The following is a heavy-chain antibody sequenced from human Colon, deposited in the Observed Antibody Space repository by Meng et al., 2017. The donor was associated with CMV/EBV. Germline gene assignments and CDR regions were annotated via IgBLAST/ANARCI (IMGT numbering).Heavy chain of an antibody. J-gene: IGHJ4*02. CDR1: GFVLPTYA. V-gene: IGHV1-3*01. CDR2: ISGGNGHT. CDR3: ARGSSGFTGYLAY. Sequence: KASGFVLPTYAMYWVRQAPGQRLEWMGWISGGNGHTKYSQRLQGRVSITRDTSTNTAYMELSSLTSEDTAVHYCARGSSGFTGYLAYWGQGTLVTVSS. D-gene: IGHD3-9*01.